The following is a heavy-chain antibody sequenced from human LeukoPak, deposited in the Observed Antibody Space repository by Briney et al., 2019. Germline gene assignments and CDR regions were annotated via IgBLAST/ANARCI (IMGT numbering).Heavy chain of an antibody. CDR3: ARDSLRYQLPRVYYYGMDV. D-gene: IGHD2-2*01. V-gene: IGHV3-11*06. CDR1: GFTFSDYY. CDR2: ISSSSSYT. Sequence: GGSLRLSCAASGFTFSDYYTSWIRQAPGKGLEWVSYISSSSSYTNYADSVKGRFTISRDNAKNSLYLQMNSLSAEDTAVYYCARDSLRYQLPRVYYYGMDVWGQGTTVTVSS. J-gene: IGHJ6*02.